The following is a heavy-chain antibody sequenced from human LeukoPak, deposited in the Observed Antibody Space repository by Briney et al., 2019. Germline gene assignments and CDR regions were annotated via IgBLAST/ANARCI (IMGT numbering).Heavy chain of an antibody. J-gene: IGHJ6*03. CDR1: GYTFTSYD. CDR2: MNPNSGNT. D-gene: IGHD3-22*01. Sequence: ASVKVSCKASGYTFTSYDINWVRQATGQGLEWMGWMNPNSGNTGYAQKFQGRVTMTRNTSIRTAYMELSSLRSEDTAVYYCARHNYYDIPPYYYYYMDAWGKGTTVTVSS. V-gene: IGHV1-8*01. CDR3: ARHNYYDIPPYYYYYMDA.